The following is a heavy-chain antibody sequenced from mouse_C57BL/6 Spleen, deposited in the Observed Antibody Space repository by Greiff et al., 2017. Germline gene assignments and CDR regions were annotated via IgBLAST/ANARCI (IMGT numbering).Heavy chain of an antibody. V-gene: IGHV1-82*01. CDR3: ARDNDCSSPFDY. J-gene: IGHJ2*01. D-gene: IGHD1-1*01. CDR2: IYPGDGDT. Sequence: VQLLESGPELVKPGASVKISCKASGYAFSSSWMNWVKQRPGKGLEWIGRIYPGDGDTNYNGKFKGKDTLTEDKSSSTAYMQLSSLTSEDSAVFFCARDNDCSSPFDYWGQGTTVTVSS. CDR1: GYAFSSSW.